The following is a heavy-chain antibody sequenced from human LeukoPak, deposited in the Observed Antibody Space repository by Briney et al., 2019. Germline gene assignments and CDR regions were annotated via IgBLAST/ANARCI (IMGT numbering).Heavy chain of an antibody. Sequence: ASVKVSCKASGYTFTSYYIYWVRQAPGQGLEWMGIINPSRGSTNYAQKFQGRVTMTSDTSTSTVYMELSGLKSEDTAVYFCARVGTAAATADYWGQGTLVTVSS. CDR1: GYTFTSYY. J-gene: IGHJ4*02. CDR2: INPSRGST. D-gene: IGHD6-25*01. CDR3: ARVGTAAATADY. V-gene: IGHV1-46*01.